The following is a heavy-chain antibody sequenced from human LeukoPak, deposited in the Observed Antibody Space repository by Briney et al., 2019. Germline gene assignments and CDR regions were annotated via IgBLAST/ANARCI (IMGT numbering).Heavy chain of an antibody. CDR2: INPNSGGT. V-gene: IGHV1-2*02. D-gene: IGHD2-2*01. CDR1: GYTYTGYY. J-gene: IGHJ4*02. CDR3: AIAGGPLRIVVVAAALDY. Sequence: ASVKVSCKASGYTYTGYYMHWVRQAPGQGLEWMGWINPNSGGTNYAQKFQGRVTMTRDTSISTAYMELSRLRSDDTAVYYCAIAGGPLRIVVVAAALDYWGQGTLVTVSS.